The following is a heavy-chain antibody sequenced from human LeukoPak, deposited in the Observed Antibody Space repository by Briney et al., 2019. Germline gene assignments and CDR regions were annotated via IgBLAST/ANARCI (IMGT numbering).Heavy chain of an antibody. J-gene: IGHJ3*02. V-gene: IGHV3-7*01. CDR1: GFTFSSYW. Sequence: GGSLRLSCAASGFTFSSYWMSWVRQAPGKGLEWVANIKQDGSEKYYVDSVKGRFTISRDNAKNSLYLQMNSLRAEDTAVYYCARGGGFIVVVTAPPQDAFDIWGQGTMVTVSS. D-gene: IGHD2-21*02. CDR2: IKQDGSEK. CDR3: ARGGGFIVVVTAPPQDAFDI.